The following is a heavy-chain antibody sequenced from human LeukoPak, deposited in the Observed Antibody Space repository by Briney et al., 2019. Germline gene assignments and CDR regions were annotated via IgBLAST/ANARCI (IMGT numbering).Heavy chain of an antibody. V-gene: IGHV3-48*04. J-gene: IGHJ2*01. CDR2: ISSSSSTI. CDR1: GFTFSSYS. D-gene: IGHD3/OR15-3a*01. Sequence: GGSLRLSCAASGFTFSSYSMKWVRQAPGKGLEWVSYISSSSSTIYYADSVKGRFTISRDNAKNSVFLRMNSLRAEDTAVYYCARGTYWYFDLWGRGTLVTVSS. CDR3: ARGTYWYFDL.